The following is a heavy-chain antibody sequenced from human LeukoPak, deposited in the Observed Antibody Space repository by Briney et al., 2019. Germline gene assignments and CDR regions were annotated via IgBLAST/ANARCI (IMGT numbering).Heavy chain of an antibody. CDR3: AKVRYVGYYFDN. Sequence: PSETLSLTCAVYGGSFSGYYWSWVRQAPGKGLEWVSGISDSGGSTYYADSVKGRFTISRDNSKNTLYLQTNTLRAEDTAVYYCAKVRYVGYYFDNWGQGTLVTVSS. CDR1: GGSFSGYY. CDR2: ISDSGGST. J-gene: IGHJ4*02. D-gene: IGHD3-9*01. V-gene: IGHV3-23*01.